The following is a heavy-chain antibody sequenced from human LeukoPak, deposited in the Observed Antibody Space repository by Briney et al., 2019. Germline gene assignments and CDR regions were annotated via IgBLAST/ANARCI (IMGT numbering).Heavy chain of an antibody. Sequence: ASVKVSCTTSGYNFPIYTMHWLCQAPGQSPEWMGSINGDNGNTRYSEKFQDRVTFARNTSASSAYMELSSLRFEDTAVYYCARSSSGTYHYWGQGNLVTVSS. J-gene: IGHJ4*02. CDR3: ARSSSGTYHY. V-gene: IGHV1-3*01. D-gene: IGHD3-10*01. CDR1: GYNFPIYT. CDR2: INGDNGNT.